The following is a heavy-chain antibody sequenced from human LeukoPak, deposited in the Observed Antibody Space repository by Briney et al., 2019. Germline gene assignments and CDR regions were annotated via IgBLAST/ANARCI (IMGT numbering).Heavy chain of an antibody. V-gene: IGHV1-69*05. Sequence: GASVKDSCKASGGTFSSYAISWVRQAPGQGLEWMGRIIPTFGTANYAQKFQGRVTITTDESTSTAYMELSSLRSEDTAVYYCARGEMATNALDYWGQGTLVTVSS. J-gene: IGHJ4*02. CDR3: ARGEMATNALDY. CDR2: IIPTFGTA. D-gene: IGHD5-24*01. CDR1: GGTFSSYA.